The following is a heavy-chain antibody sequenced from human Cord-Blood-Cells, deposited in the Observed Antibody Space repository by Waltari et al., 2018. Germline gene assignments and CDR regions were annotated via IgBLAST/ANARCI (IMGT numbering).Heavy chain of an antibody. CDR2: IYYSGST. J-gene: IGHJ5*02. CDR1: GGPLSSYY. D-gene: IGHD5-18*01. Sequence: QVQLQESGPGLVKPSETLSLTCTVSGGPLSSYYWSWIRQPPGKGLEWIGYIYYSGSTNYNPSLKSRVTISVDTSKNQFSLKLSSVTAADTAMYYCAGNTAMVGWFDPWGQGTLVTVSS. CDR3: AGNTAMVGWFDP. V-gene: IGHV4-59*01.